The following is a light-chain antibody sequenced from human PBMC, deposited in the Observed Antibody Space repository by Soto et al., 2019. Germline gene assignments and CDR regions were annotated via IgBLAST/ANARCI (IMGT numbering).Light chain of an antibody. CDR2: GTS. CDR3: QQYDSIPPWT. Sequence: EIVLTQSPGIMYLSPGERATLSCRASQTVGRSYLAWYQQKPGQAPRLLIFGTSTRATGIPDRFSGGGSGTDFTLTISRRDPEDYAVYFCQQYDSIPPWTFGQGTRVEV. V-gene: IGKV3-20*01. J-gene: IGKJ1*01. CDR1: QTVGRSY.